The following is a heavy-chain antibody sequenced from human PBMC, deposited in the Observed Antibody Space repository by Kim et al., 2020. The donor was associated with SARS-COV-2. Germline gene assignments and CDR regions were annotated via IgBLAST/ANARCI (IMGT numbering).Heavy chain of an antibody. CDR2: IYTGGAT. V-gene: IGHV3-53*04. CDR3: ATEPYSSSWLNH. Sequence: GGSLRLSCAASGFSVSSNYMNWVRQAPGKGLEWVAVIYTGGATYYADSVKGRFTISRHNSRNTVSLQMDSLRPEDTAVYYCATEPYSSSWLNHWGQGTLVSVSS. J-gene: IGHJ5*02. D-gene: IGHD6-13*01. CDR1: GFSVSSNY.